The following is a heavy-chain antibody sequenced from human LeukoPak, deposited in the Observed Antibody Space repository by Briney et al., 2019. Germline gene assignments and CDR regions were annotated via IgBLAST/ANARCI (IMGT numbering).Heavy chain of an antibody. CDR1: GFTFSSYS. V-gene: IGHV3-21*04. J-gene: IGHJ4*02. D-gene: IGHD3-22*01. Sequence: GGSLRLSCAASGFTFSSYSMNWVRQAPGKGLEWVSSISSSSSYIYYADSVKGRFTISRDNSKNSLYLQMNSLRAEDTALYYCARKNYPEGYDSSGFYYFDYWGQGTLVTVSS. CDR2: ISSSSSYI. CDR3: ARKNYPEGYDSSGFYYFDY.